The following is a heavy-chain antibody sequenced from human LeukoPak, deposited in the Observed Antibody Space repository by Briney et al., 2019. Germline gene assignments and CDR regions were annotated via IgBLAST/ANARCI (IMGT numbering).Heavy chain of an antibody. Sequence: ASETLSLTCTVSGGSISSYYWIWIRQPPGKGLEWIGYMYYSGSTNYNPSLKSRLTISVDPSKNQFSLNLSSVTAADTAVYYCARAPLTIVTPEAFDIWGQGTMVTVSS. CDR1: GGSISSYY. CDR2: MYYSGST. D-gene: IGHD4-23*01. CDR3: ARAPLTIVTPEAFDI. V-gene: IGHV4-59*13. J-gene: IGHJ3*02.